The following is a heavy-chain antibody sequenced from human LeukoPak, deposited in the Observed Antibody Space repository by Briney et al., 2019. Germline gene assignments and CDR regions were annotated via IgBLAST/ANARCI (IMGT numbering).Heavy chain of an antibody. CDR3: ARAKGIARYYFDY. J-gene: IGHJ4*02. V-gene: IGHV1-69*13. Sequence: SVKVSCKASGGTFSSYAISWVRQAPGQGLEWMGGIIPIFGTANYAQKFQGRVMITADESTSTAYMELSSLRSEDTAVYYCARAKGIARYYFDYWGQGTLVTVSS. CDR2: IIPIFGTA. D-gene: IGHD6-13*01. CDR1: GGTFSSYA.